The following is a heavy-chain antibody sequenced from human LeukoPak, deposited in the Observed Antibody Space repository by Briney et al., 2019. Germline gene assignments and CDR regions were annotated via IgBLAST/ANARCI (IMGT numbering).Heavy chain of an antibody. CDR1: GFTFSSYA. V-gene: IGHV3-9*01. CDR3: AKGGVVVPAALFDP. D-gene: IGHD2-2*01. Sequence: GGSLRLSCAASGFTFSSYAMTWVRQAPGKGLEWVSGISWNSGSIGYADSVKGRFTISRDNAKNSLYLQMNSLRAEDTALYYCAKGGVVVPAALFDPWGQGTLVTVSS. J-gene: IGHJ5*02. CDR2: ISWNSGSI.